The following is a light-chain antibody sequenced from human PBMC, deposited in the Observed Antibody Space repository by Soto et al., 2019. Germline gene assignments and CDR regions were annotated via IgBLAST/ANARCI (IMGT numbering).Light chain of an antibody. CDR2: DAP. J-gene: IGKJ5*01. CDR1: QDISNY. CDR3: QQYKHLIT. Sequence: DIQMTQSQSSLSASVGDRVTITCQASQDISNYLNWYQQKPGKAPKLLIYDAPNLETGVPSRFGGSGSGTFFTFTIPSLQPEDIATYYCQQYKHLITFGQGTRLEIK. V-gene: IGKV1-33*01.